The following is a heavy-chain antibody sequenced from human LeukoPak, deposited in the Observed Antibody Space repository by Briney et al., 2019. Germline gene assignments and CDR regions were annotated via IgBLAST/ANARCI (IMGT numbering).Heavy chain of an antibody. J-gene: IGHJ4*02. D-gene: IGHD5-12*01. V-gene: IGHV3-21*04. Sequence: GGSLRLSCAASGFTFSSYSMNWVRQAPGKGLEWVSSISSSSSYIYYADSVQGRFTISRDNARNSLYLQMNGLRAEDTAVYYCASDIVANSGDFWGQGTLVTVSS. CDR2: ISSSSSYI. CDR1: GFTFSSYS. CDR3: ASDIVANSGDF.